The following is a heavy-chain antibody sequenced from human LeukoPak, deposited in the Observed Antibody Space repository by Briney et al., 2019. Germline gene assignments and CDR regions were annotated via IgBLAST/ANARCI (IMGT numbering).Heavy chain of an antibody. Sequence: SLRLSCAASGFTFDDYAMHWVRQVPGKGLEWVSGISWNSGSIGYGGSVRGRFTISRDNAKNSLYLQMNSLRDEDTALYYCAKDTPPLVLRFLEWLLYNYYYYGRDVWGQRSTVIVSA. CDR1: GFTFDDYA. CDR2: ISWNSGSI. CDR3: AKDTPPLVLRFLEWLLYNYYYYGRDV. V-gene: IGHV3-9*01. D-gene: IGHD3-3*01. J-gene: IGHJ6*01.